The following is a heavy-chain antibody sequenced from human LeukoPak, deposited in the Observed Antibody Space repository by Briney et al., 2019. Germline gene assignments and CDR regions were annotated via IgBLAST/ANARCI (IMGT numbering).Heavy chain of an antibody. D-gene: IGHD1-1*01. V-gene: IGHV3-23*01. CDR1: GLSFSFYA. J-gene: IGHJ4*02. CDR2: ISGGGAGT. CDR3: AKDFVRYNIQFDY. Sequence: GGSLRLSCAASGLSFSFYAMSWVRQAPGKGLDWVSSISGGGAGTYYADSVRGRFTISRDNSKNTLYLQMNSLRAEDTALYYRAKDFVRYNIQFDYWGQGALVTVSS.